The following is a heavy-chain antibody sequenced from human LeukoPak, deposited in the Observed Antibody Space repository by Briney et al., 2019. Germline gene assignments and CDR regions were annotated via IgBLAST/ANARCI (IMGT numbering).Heavy chain of an antibody. CDR2: INHSGST. J-gene: IGHJ5*02. D-gene: IGHD6-19*01. Sequence: SETLSLTCAVYGGSFSGYYWSWIRQPPGKGLEWIGEINHSGSTNYNPSLKSRVTISVDTFKNQFSLKLSSVTAADTAVYYCARGSELSSGWRNNWIDPWGQGTLVTVSS. CDR1: GGSFSGYY. CDR3: ARGSELSSGWRNNWIDP. V-gene: IGHV4-34*01.